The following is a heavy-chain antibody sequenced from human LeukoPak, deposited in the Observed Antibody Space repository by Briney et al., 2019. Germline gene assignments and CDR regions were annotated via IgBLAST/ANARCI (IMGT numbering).Heavy chain of an antibody. CDR2: INHSGST. CDR1: GGSFSGYY. V-gene: IGHV4-34*01. CDR3: ARGRKLRYLDWHVDDAFDI. J-gene: IGHJ3*02. Sequence: PSETLSLTCAVYGGSFSGYYWSWIRQPPGKGLEWIGEINHSGSTNYNPSLKSRVTISVDTSKNQFSLKLSSVTAADTAVYYCARGRKLRYLDWHVDDAFDIWGQGTMVTVSS. D-gene: IGHD3-9*01.